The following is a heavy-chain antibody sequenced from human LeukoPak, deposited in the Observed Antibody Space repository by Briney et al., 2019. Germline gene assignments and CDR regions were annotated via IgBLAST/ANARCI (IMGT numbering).Heavy chain of an antibody. J-gene: IGHJ4*02. CDR1: GFTFRSYW. V-gene: IGHV3-74*01. Sequence: GGSLRLSCEASGFTFRSYWMYWVRQAPGKGLVWVSRINSDGSSTSYADSVKGRFTISRDNAKNTLYLHMNSLRAEDTAVYYCVVANCGGDCSHWGQGTPVTVSS. CDR3: VVANCGGDCSH. D-gene: IGHD2-21*02. CDR2: INSDGSST.